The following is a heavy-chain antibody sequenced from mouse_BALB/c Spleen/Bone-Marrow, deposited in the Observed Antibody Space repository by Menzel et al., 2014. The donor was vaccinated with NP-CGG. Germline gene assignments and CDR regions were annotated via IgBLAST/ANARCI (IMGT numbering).Heavy chain of an antibody. CDR1: GFNIKDTY. D-gene: IGHD1-1*01. Sequence: EVKLQESGAELVKPGASVKLSCTASGFNIKDTYMHWVKQRPEQGLEWIGRIDPANGNTKYDPKFQGKATITADTYSNTAYLQLSSLTSEDTAVYYCVRSREYYFDYWGQGTTLTVSS. CDR2: IDPANGNT. J-gene: IGHJ2*01. V-gene: IGHV14-3*02. CDR3: VRSREYYFDY.